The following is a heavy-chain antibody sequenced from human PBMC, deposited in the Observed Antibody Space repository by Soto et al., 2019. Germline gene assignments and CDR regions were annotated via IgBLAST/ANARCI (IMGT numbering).Heavy chain of an antibody. CDR3: ARLKRITIFGVVIYNWFDP. Sequence: SETLSLTCTVSGGSISSSSYYWGWIRQPPGKGLEWIGSIYYSGSTYYNPSLKSRVTISVGTSKNQFSLKLSSVTAADTAVYYCARLKRITIFGVVIYNWFDPWGQGTLVTVSS. J-gene: IGHJ5*02. D-gene: IGHD3-3*01. CDR2: IYYSGST. V-gene: IGHV4-39*01. CDR1: GGSISSSSYY.